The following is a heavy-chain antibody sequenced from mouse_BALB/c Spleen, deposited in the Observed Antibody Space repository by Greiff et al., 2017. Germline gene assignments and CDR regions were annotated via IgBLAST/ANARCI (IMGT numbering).Heavy chain of an antibody. CDR2: IWAGGST. Sequence: VQLQESGPGLVAPSQSLSITCTVSGFSLTSYGVHWVRQPPGKGLEWLGVIWAGGSTNYNSALMSRLSISKDNSKSQVFLKMNSLQTDDTAMYYCARGDYYGSSFAYWGQGTLVTVSA. D-gene: IGHD1-1*01. V-gene: IGHV2-9*02. CDR3: ARGDYYGSSFAY. J-gene: IGHJ3*01. CDR1: GFSLTSYG.